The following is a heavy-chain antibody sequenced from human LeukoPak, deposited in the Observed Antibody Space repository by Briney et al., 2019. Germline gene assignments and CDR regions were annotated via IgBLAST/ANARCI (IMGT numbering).Heavy chain of an antibody. CDR3: AGTYYDFWSGYQTSDY. Sequence: PSEALSLTCAVSGYSISSGYYWGWIRQPPGKGLEWSGSIYHSGSTYYNPSLNSRVTISVDTSKNQFSLKLSSVAAADTAVYYCAGTYYDFWSGYQTSDYWGQGTLVTVSS. CDR1: GYSISSGYY. J-gene: IGHJ4*02. V-gene: IGHV4-38-2*01. CDR2: IYHSGST. D-gene: IGHD3-3*01.